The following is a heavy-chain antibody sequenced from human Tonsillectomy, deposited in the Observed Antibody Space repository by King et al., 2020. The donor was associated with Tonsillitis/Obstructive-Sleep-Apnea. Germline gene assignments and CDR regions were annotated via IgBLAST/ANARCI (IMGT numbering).Heavy chain of an antibody. J-gene: IGHJ4*01. CDR2: IKSKADGGTA. V-gene: IGHV3-15*07. CDR1: GFTFIDAW. Sequence: VQLVESGGGLVEPGGSLTISCTASGFTFIDAWMNWVRQAPGQGLEWVGRIKSKADGGTASYAAPVKGSFTISREDSNNTLFLLMNTLKTQDTAVYYCAAVPAITVTNWGHGPLVTVSS. D-gene: IGHD4-17*01. CDR3: AAVPAITVTN.